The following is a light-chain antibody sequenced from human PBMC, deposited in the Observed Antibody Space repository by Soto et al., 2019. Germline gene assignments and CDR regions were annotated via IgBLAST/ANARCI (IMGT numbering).Light chain of an antibody. V-gene: IGKV2D-29*02. CDR3: MQSTQLPPT. CDR1: HSLLHITGETF. CDR2: EVS. J-gene: IGKJ5*01. Sequence: DVVMTQKKLSLSVAPGQPASISYKSSHSLLHITGETFLFWYLQKPGQSPQLLIYEVSTRVSGVPDRFSGSGSGTDFTLDISRVETDDVGIYYCMQSTQLPPTFGQGTRLEI.